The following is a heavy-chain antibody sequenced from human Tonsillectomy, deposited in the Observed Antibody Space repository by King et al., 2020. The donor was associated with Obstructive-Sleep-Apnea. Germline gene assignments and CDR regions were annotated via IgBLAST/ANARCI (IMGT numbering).Heavy chain of an antibody. CDR1: GFTFSSYA. J-gene: IGHJ4*02. Sequence: VQQVESGGGLVQPGGSLRLSCAASGFTFSSYAMGWVRQAPGNGLEWVSAISGSSSSTYYADSVKGRFTISRDTSKNTLYLQMNSLRAEDTAVYYCAKEGEEEGGRGYCPLDDWGQGTRVTVSS. CDR2: ISGSSSST. V-gene: IGHV3-23*04. D-gene: IGHD3-3*01. CDR3: AKEGEEEGGRGYCPLDD.